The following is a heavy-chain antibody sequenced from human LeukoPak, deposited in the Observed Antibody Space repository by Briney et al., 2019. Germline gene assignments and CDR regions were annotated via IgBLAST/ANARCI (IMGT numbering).Heavy chain of an antibody. CDR2: LYAAGNI. CDR3: AAGVSDKHAFDI. V-gene: IGHV3-53*01. J-gene: IGHJ3*02. Sequence: GGSLRLSCAASNFTVSSTYMTWVRQTPGKGLDWVSLLYAAGNIYYADSVKGRFRMSRDISTNTLFLDINSLRVEDTAVYYCAAGVSDKHAFDIWGHGTEVIVSS. CDR1: NFTVSSTY.